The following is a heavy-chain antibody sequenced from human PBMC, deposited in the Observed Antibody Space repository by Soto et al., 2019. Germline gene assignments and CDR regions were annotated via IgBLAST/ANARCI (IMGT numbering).Heavy chain of an antibody. Sequence: QVQLVQSGAEVQKPGASVKVSCKAFGFAISSYGITWVRQAPGQGLEWIGWISAYNGDTKYAQKLQGRVTVTTETXXSXAXXEMRSLRYDDTAVYYCARDGPYSSAGRRYYYGVDVWGQGTSVTVSS. CDR2: ISAYNGDT. V-gene: IGHV1-18*01. D-gene: IGHD5-18*01. CDR1: GFAISSYG. CDR3: ARDGPYSSAGRRYYYGVDV. J-gene: IGHJ6*02.